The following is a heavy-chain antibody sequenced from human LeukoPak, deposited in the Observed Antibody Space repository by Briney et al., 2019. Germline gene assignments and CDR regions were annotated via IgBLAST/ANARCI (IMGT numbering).Heavy chain of an antibody. CDR2: INPSGGTT. J-gene: IGHJ4*02. CDR1: GYTFTTYY. CDR3: ARDAEVVVSGRKDYFDS. V-gene: IGHV1-46*01. Sequence: GASVKVSCKASGYTFTTYYMHWVRQAPGQGLEWMGRINPSGGTTSYAQKFQGRVTMTRDTSTSTVYMELSSLRSEDTAVFYCARDAEVVVSGRKDYFDSWGQGTLVTVSS. D-gene: IGHD3-22*01.